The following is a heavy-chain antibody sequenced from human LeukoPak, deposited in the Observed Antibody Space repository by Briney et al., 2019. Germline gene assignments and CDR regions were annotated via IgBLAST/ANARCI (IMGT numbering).Heavy chain of an antibody. CDR1: GFTVSSNF. CDR3: ARDGYGYNYMDV. V-gene: IGHV3-53*01. CDR2: IYSGGTT. J-gene: IGHJ6*03. D-gene: IGHD5-12*01. Sequence: PGGSLRLSCAASGFTVSSNFMSWVRQAPGKGLEWVSVIYSGGTTYYADSVKGRFTISRDISKNTLHLQMNSLRAEDTAVYYCARDGYGYNYMDVWGRGTTATVSS.